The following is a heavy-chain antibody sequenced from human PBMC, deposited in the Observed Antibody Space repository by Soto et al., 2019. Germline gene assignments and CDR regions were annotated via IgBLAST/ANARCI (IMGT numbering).Heavy chain of an antibody. J-gene: IGHJ4*02. D-gene: IGHD3-10*01. CDR1: GFPFTSYG. CDR2: ISYDGSDK. Sequence: QVQLVESGGGVVHPGRSLRLSCAASGFPFTSYGMHWVREGPEKGLEWVAIISYDGSDKYYADSVKGRFTISRDNSKNTLYLQMNSLRTEDTALYYCVGGQYYFDYRGQGTLVIVSS. V-gene: IGHV3-30*03. CDR3: VGGQYYFDY.